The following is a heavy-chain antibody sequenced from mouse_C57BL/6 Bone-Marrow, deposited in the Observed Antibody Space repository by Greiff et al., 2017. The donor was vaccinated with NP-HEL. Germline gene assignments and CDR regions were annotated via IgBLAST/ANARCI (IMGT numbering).Heavy chain of an antibody. V-gene: IGHV5-4*01. CDR3: ARDIYYGSSYEVYYAMDY. Sequence: EVKVVESGGGLVKPGGSLKLSCAASGFTFSSYAMSWVRQTPEKRLEWVATISDGGSYTYYPDNVKGRFTISRDNAKNNLYLQMSHLKSEDTAMYYCARDIYYGSSYEVYYAMDYWGQGTSVTVSS. CDR1: GFTFSSYA. D-gene: IGHD1-1*01. CDR2: ISDGGSYT. J-gene: IGHJ4*01.